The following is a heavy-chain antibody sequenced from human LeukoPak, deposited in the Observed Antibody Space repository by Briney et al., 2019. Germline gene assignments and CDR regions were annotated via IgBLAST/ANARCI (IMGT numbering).Heavy chain of an antibody. CDR1: GFTFSSYS. V-gene: IGHV3-21*01. CDR3: ARVPGGSITMVRGGDYMDV. CDR2: ISSSSSYI. D-gene: IGHD3-10*01. Sequence: SGGSLRLSCAASGFTFSSYSMNWVRQAPGKGRDWVSSISSSSSYIYYADSVKGPFTISRDNAKNSLYLQMNSLTAEDTAVYYCARVPGGSITMVRGGDYMDVWGKGNTVTVSS. J-gene: IGHJ6*03.